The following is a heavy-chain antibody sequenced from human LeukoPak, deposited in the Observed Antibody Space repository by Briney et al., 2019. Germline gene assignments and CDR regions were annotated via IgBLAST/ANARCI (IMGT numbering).Heavy chain of an antibody. CDR3: ARVGGYSGYELGNY. D-gene: IGHD5-12*01. CDR2: INHSGST. V-gene: IGHV4-34*01. CDR1: GGSFSGYY. J-gene: IGHJ4*02. Sequence: SETLSLTCAVYGGSFSGYYWSWIRQPPGKGLEWIGEINHSGSTNYNPSLKSRVTISVDTSKNQFSLKLSSVTAADTAVYYCARVGGYSGYELGNYWGQGTLVTVSS.